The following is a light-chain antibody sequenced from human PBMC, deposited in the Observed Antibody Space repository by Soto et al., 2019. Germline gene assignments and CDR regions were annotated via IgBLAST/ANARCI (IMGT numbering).Light chain of an antibody. CDR2: QTS. Sequence: EIVLTQSPATLSSVPGDRVSLSCSSSQYINTRLAWYQHRPGQAPRLLIYQTSIRAAGIPARFSASGTGTDFTLAISDVQPEDFAVYYCHQRQSWPRTFGQGTKVDIK. J-gene: IGKJ1*01. V-gene: IGKV3-11*01. CDR1: QYINTR. CDR3: HQRQSWPRT.